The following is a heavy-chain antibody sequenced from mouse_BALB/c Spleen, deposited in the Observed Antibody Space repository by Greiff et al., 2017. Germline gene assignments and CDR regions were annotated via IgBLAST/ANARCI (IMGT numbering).Heavy chain of an antibody. V-gene: IGHV2-6-7*01. CDR3: ASEAQYRNPYSMDY. J-gene: IGHJ4*01. D-gene: IGHD2-10*02. CDR2: IWGDGST. Sequence: VQLQQSGPGLVAPSQSLSFTCTVSGFSLTGSGVNWVRQPPGKGLEWLGMIWGDGSTDYNSALNSRLSIITDNSNNQVVIKMNSLQTDDTARYYCASEAQYRNPYSMDYWGQGTSVTVSA. CDR1: GFSLTGSG.